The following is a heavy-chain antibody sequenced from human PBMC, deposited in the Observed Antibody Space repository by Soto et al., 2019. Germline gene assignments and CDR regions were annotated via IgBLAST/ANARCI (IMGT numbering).Heavy chain of an antibody. CDR3: ARGKRIAVAGTRPTPYYYYGMDV. J-gene: IGHJ6*02. D-gene: IGHD6-19*01. CDR2: INHSGST. Sequence: SETLSLTCAVNGGSGGSFSGYYWSWIRQPPGKGLEWIGEINHSGSTNYNPSLKSRVTISVDTSKNQFSLKLSSVTAADTAVYYCARGKRIAVAGTRPTPYYYYGMDVWGQGTTVTVSS. V-gene: IGHV4-34*01. CDR1: GGSGGSFSGYY.